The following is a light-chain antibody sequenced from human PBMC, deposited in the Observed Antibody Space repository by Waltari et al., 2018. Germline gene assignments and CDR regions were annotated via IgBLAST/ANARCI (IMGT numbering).Light chain of an antibody. CDR3: QQYDKWPLT. V-gene: IGKV3-15*01. CDR1: QSISNH. CDR2: GAS. Sequence: EVVMTQSPATLSVSPGERATLSCRASQSISNHLAWYQQKPGQAPRLLVYGASTRATGIPARFSDSGSGTEFTLTISVLQSEDFAVYYCQQYDKWPLTFGGGTRVEI. J-gene: IGKJ4*01.